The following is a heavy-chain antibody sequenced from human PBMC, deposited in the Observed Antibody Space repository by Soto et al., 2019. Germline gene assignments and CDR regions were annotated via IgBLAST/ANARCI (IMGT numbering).Heavy chain of an antibody. Sequence: ASVKVSCKASGYSFATYGFSWVRQAPGQGLECVGWISAHNGDTHYSQKFQGRVTLTTDTSTNTGYMELRSLTSDDTAVYFCATEPIYYNDGSGYYPLGHWGQGTLVTSPQ. J-gene: IGHJ4*02. D-gene: IGHD3-22*01. CDR1: GYSFATYG. V-gene: IGHV1-18*04. CDR3: ATEPIYYNDGSGYYPLGH. CDR2: ISAHNGDT.